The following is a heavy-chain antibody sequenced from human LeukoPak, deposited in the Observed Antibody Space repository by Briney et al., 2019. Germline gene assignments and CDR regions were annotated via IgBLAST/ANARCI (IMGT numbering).Heavy chain of an antibody. CDR3: ARHYGSRSNYYYYMDV. CDR1: VGSISSSSYY. J-gene: IGHJ6*03. V-gene: IGHV4-39*01. D-gene: IGHD3-16*01. CDR2: VYYSGST. Sequence: PSETLSLTCTVSVGSISSSSYYWGWIHQPPGKGLEWIGSVYYSGSTYYNPSLKSRVTLSVDTSKNQFSLNLSSVTAADTAVYCCARHYGSRSNYYYYMDVWGKGTTVTVSS.